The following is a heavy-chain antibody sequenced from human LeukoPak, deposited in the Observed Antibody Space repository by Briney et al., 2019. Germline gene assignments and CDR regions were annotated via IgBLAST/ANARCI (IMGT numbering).Heavy chain of an antibody. CDR3: MDV. V-gene: IGHV4-59*01. CDR2: INYSGST. D-gene: IGHD2-2*01. CDR1: GGSISSYY. J-gene: IGHJ6*03. Sequence: SETLSLTCTVSGGSISSYYWSWIRQPPGKGLEWIGYINYSGSTNYNPSLKSRDTISLDTSKTDTAVYYCAREGAAPMYYYYMDVWGKGTTVTVSS.